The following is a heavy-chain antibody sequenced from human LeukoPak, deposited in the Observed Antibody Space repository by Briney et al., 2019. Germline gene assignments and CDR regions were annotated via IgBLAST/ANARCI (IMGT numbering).Heavy chain of an antibody. D-gene: IGHD3-16*01. J-gene: IGHJ5*02. V-gene: IGHV4-59*08. CDR1: GGSISGYY. CDR3: AKLPLIATPPGGFYP. CDR2: VYDTGAN. Sequence: ASETLSRTSTVSGGSISGYYWSWIRQPPGKRLEWIGYVYDTGANNYNPSLKGRFTISIDTSKTQCSLYLSSGAAADTVVNYCAKLPLIATPPGGFYPCGQGTLVTVSS.